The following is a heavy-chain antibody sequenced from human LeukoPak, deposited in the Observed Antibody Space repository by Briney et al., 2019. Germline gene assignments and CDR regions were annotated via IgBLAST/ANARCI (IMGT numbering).Heavy chain of an antibody. D-gene: IGHD1-7*01. CDR1: GGPISSYY. V-gene: IGHV4-59*01. J-gene: IGHJ5*02. Sequence: PSETLSLTCTVSGGPISSYYWSWIRQPPGKGLECIGYIYYSGITNYNPSLKSRVTISVDSSKNQFSLKLSSVTAADTAVYYCAREGNWNYGNWFDPWGQGTLVTVSS. CDR2: IYYSGIT. CDR3: AREGNWNYGNWFDP.